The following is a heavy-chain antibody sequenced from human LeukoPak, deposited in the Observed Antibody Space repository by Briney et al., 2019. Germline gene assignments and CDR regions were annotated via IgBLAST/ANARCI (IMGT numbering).Heavy chain of an antibody. V-gene: IGHV3-9*01. CDR1: GFTFDDYA. Sequence: GGSLRLSCAASGFTFDDYAMHWVRQAPGKGLEWVSGISWNSGSIGYADSVKGRFTISRDNAKNSLYLQMNSLRAEDTALYYCAKDDYWGQGTLVTVSS. CDR2: ISWNSGSI. CDR3: AKDDY. J-gene: IGHJ4*02.